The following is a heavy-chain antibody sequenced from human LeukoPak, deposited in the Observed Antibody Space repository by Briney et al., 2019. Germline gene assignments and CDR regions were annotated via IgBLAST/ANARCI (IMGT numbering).Heavy chain of an antibody. CDR2: ISGSGDST. V-gene: IGHV3-23*01. CDR3: ARAQRPDCSSTSCRYFDL. Sequence: GGSLRLSCAASGFTLSSYAMSWVRQAPGKGLEWVSAISGSGDSTYYGDSVKGRFTISRDNSKKTLDLQMNSLRVEDTAAYYCARAQRPDCSSTSCRYFDLWGQGTLVTVSS. J-gene: IGHJ4*02. CDR1: GFTLSSYA. D-gene: IGHD2-2*01.